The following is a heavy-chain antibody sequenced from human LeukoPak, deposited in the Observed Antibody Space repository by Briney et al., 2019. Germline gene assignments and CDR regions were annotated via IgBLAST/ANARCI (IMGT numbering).Heavy chain of an antibody. D-gene: IGHD4-17*01. CDR2: IKSKTDGGTT. CDR3: ARALYGDDAYYYYYMDV. J-gene: IGHJ6*03. V-gene: IGHV3-15*01. Sequence: GGSLRLSCAASGFTFSNAWMSWVRQAPGKGLEWVGRIKSKTDGGTTDYAAPVKGRFTISRDDSKNTLYLQMNSLRAEDTAVYYCARALYGDDAYYYYYMDVWGKGTTVTVSS. CDR1: GFTFSNAW.